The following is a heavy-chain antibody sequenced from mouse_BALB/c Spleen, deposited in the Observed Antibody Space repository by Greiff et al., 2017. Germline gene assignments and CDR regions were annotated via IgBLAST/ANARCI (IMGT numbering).Heavy chain of an antibody. D-gene: IGHD2-1*01. J-gene: IGHJ4*01. V-gene: IGHV1-9*01. CDR2: ILPGSGST. Sequence: VQLQQSGAELMKPGASVKISCKATGYTFSSYWIEWVKQRPGHGLEWIGEILPGSGSTNYNEKFKGKATFTADTSSNTAYMQLSSLTSEDSAVYYCARGDYYGNPYYAMDYWGQGTSVTVSS. CDR1: GYTFSSYW. CDR3: ARGDYYGNPYYAMDY.